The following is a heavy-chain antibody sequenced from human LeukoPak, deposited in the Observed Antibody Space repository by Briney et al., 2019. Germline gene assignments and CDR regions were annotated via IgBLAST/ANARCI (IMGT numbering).Heavy chain of an antibody. Sequence: ASVKVFCKASGYTFTSYGISWVRQAPGQGLEWMGWISAYNGNTNYAQKLQGRVTMTTDTSTSTAYTEPRSLRSDDTAVYYCARDGLGWLRPYYFDYWGQGTLVTVSS. D-gene: IGHD5-12*01. CDR3: ARDGLGWLRPYYFDY. V-gene: IGHV1-18*04. CDR1: GYTFTSYG. J-gene: IGHJ4*02. CDR2: ISAYNGNT.